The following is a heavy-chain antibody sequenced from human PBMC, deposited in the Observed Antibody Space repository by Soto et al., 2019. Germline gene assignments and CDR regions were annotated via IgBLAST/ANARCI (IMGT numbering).Heavy chain of an antibody. V-gene: IGHV3-30*18. J-gene: IGHJ4*02. Sequence: GGSLRLSCAASEFIFSSYGMHWVRQAPGKGLEWVAVIAYDGSNKYYADSVKGRFTISRDNSKNTLYLQMNRLRVEDTAIYYYVKDGARGIMVGPTKFSFLDYWGRGILVTVSS. D-gene: IGHD1-26*01. CDR3: VKDGARGIMVGPTKFSFLDY. CDR2: IAYDGSNK. CDR1: EFIFSSYG.